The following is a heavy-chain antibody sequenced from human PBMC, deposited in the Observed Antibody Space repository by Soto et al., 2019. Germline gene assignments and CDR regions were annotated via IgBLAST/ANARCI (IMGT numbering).Heavy chain of an antibody. D-gene: IGHD5-18*01. CDR1: GYTFTGYY. V-gene: IGHV1-2*02. CDR2: INPNSGGT. Sequence: VASVKVSCKASGYTFTGYYMHWVRQAPGQGLEWMGWINPNSGGTNYAQKFQGRVTMTRDTSISTAYMELSRLRSDDTAVYYCARAGGNRGYSYGYRVVAYWGQGTLVTVSS. CDR3: ARAGGNRGYSYGYRVVAY. J-gene: IGHJ4*02.